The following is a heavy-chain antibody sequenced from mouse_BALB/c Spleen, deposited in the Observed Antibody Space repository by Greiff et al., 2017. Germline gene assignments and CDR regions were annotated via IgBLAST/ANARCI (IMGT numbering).Heavy chain of an antibody. Sequence: EVKLVESGGGLVQPGGSLKLSCAASGFTFSSYTMSWVRQTPEKRLEWVAYISNGGGSTYYPDTVKGRFTISRDNAKNTLYLQMSSLKSEDTAMYYCARRAYGNYQAWFAYWGQGTLVTVSA. CDR3: ARRAYGNYQAWFAY. CDR1: GFTFSSYT. V-gene: IGHV5-12-2*01. J-gene: IGHJ3*01. CDR2: ISNGGGST. D-gene: IGHD2-10*02.